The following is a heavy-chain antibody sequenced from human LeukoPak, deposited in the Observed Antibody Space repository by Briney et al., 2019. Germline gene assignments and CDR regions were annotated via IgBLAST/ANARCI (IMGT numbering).Heavy chain of an antibody. CDR3: AKKGESLDYYYMDV. D-gene: IGHD3-10*01. CDR2: SSGSGGRT. CDR1: GFTFSSYA. Sequence: GGSLRLYCAASGFTFSSYAMSWVRQAPWKGLEWVSGSSGSGGRTYYADSVKGRFTISRDNSKNTVHVQMNSLRAEDTAVYYCAKKGESLDYYYMDVWGQGTTVTVSS. J-gene: IGHJ6*02. V-gene: IGHV3-23*01.